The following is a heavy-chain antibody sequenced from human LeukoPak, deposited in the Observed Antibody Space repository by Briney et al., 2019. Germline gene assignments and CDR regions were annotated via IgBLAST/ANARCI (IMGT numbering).Heavy chain of an antibody. CDR1: GYTFTSYG. CDR2: ISAYNGNT. CDR3: ALHDYGDYFAVVSHFDY. J-gene: IGHJ4*02. V-gene: IGHV1-18*01. D-gene: IGHD4-17*01. Sequence: ASVKVSCKASGYTFTSYGISWVRQAPGQGLEWMGWISAYNGNTNYAQKLQGRVTMTTDTSTSTAYMELRSLRSDDTAVYYCALHDYGDYFAVVSHFDYWGQGTLVTVSS.